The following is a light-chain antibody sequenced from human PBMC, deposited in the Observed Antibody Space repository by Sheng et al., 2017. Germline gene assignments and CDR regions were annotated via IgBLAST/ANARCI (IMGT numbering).Light chain of an antibody. CDR3: QSYDSSLSGWV. CDR1: SSNLGAGYD. Sequence: QSVLTQPPSVSGAPGQRVTISYTGTSSNLGAGYDVRWCQQLPGTAPKLLIYNNDNRHSGVPDRFSGSKSGTSATLAITGLQAEDEADYYCQSYDSSLSGWVFGGGTKLTVL. CDR2: NND. J-gene: IGLJ3*02. V-gene: IGLV1-40*01.